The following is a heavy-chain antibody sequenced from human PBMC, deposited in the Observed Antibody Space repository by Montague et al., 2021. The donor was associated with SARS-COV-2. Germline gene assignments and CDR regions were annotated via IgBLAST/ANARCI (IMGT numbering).Heavy chain of an antibody. D-gene: IGHD3-10*01. CDR1: GVSVSNRYTH. Sequence: SETLSLTCTVSGVSVSNRYTHWNWIRQSPGKGLEWIRHIDYGGSPNYSPSLHSRVTISLDTSKNQLSLRLNSATAADTAAYYCASYWQGGSGRGSWGQGTLVTVSS. CDR3: ASYWQGGSGRGS. CDR2: IDYGGSP. V-gene: IGHV4-61*01. J-gene: IGHJ5*02.